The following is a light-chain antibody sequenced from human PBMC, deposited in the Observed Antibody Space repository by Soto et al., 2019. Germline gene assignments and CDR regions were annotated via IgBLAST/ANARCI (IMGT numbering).Light chain of an antibody. CDR1: QSVFSS. Sequence: EIVVTQSPSTLSVSPGGRVTLSCRASQSVFSSLAWYQQKPGQAPRLLIYGAATRATGIPARFSGSGSGTEFTLTISSLQSEDFAVYYCQQYHSWPAFGQGTKVDIK. CDR3: QQYHSWPA. CDR2: GAA. V-gene: IGKV3-15*01. J-gene: IGKJ1*01.